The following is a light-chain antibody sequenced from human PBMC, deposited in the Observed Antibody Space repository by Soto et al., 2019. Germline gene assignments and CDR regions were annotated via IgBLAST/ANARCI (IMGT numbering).Light chain of an antibody. Sequence: QSVLTQPPSVSGAPGQRVTISCTGSSFNIGAGYNVHWYQQLPGTAPKLLVYGNSNRPSGVPXRFSGSKSGTSASLAITGXXXEDEAXXXXQSYDSSLSSYVFGTGTKVTVL. J-gene: IGLJ1*01. CDR2: GNS. CDR1: SFNIGAGYN. V-gene: IGLV1-40*01. CDR3: QSYDSSLSSYV.